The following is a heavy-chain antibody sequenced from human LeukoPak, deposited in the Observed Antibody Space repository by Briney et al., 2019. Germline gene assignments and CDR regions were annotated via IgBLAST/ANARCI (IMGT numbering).Heavy chain of an antibody. J-gene: IGHJ5*02. D-gene: IGHD2-15*01. CDR1: GFTFSSYS. Sequence: GGSLRLSCAASGFTFSSYSMNWVRQAPGKGLEWVSYISSISSSSTYYADSVKGRFTISRDNSKNTLYLQMNSLRAEDTAVYYCAKDRGGDPWGQGTLVTVSS. V-gene: IGHV3-48*01. CDR2: ISSISSSST. CDR3: AKDRGGDP.